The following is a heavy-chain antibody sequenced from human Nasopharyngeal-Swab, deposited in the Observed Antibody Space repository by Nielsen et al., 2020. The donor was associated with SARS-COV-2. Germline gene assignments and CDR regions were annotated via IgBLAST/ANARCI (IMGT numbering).Heavy chain of an antibody. CDR2: ISYDGSNK. Sequence: VRLAPGMGLEWVAVISYDGSNKYYADSVKGRFTVSRDNSKNTLYLQMNSLRAEDTAVYYCAKDAAMVRATYYYYMDVWGKGTTVTVSS. CDR3: AKDAAMVRATYYYYMDV. J-gene: IGHJ6*03. D-gene: IGHD3-10*01. V-gene: IGHV3-30*18.